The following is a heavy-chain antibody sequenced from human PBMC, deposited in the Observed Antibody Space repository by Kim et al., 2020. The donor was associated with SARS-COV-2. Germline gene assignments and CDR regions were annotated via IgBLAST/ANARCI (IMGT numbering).Heavy chain of an antibody. CDR1: GGSISSGGYN. Sequence: SETLSLTCTVSGGSISSGGYNWSWIRQHPGKGLEWIGYIYDSGSTYYNPSLKSRVTIAVDTSKNQYSLKLSSVTAAATAVYYCARVGYHDSSGYLAYYFDYWGQGTLVTVSS. CDR3: ARVGYHDSSGYLAYYFDY. V-gene: IGHV4-31*03. CDR2: IYDSGST. D-gene: IGHD3-22*01. J-gene: IGHJ4*02.